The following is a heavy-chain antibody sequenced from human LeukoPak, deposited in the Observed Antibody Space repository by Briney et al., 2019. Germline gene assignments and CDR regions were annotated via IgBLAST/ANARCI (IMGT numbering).Heavy chain of an antibody. CDR1: GFTFSSYS. D-gene: IGHD3-9*01. J-gene: IGHJ4*02. CDR2: ISSSSSTI. V-gene: IGHV3-48*02. CDR3: AKGDTYYDLLTCFDF. Sequence: PGGSLRLSCAASGFTFSSYSMNWVRQAPGKGLEWVSYISSSSSTIYYADSVKGRFTISRDNSKNTLYLQMNSLRDEDTAVYYCAKGDTYYDLLTCFDFWGPGTLVTVSS.